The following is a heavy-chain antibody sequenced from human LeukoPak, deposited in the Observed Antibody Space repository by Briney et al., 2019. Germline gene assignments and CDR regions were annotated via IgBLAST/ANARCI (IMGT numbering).Heavy chain of an antibody. V-gene: IGHV4-59*08. CDR3: ATYTRHCSGGTCYSIDY. J-gene: IGHJ4*02. D-gene: IGHD2-15*01. CDR2: IYYSGST. CDR1: GDSISSYH. Sequence: SETLSLTCTVSGDSISSYHWTWIRQPPGRGLEWIGYIYYSGSTNYNPSLKSRVTISLDTSNNQFSLKLSSVTAADTAIYYCATYTRHCSGGTCYSIDYWGQGTLVTVSS.